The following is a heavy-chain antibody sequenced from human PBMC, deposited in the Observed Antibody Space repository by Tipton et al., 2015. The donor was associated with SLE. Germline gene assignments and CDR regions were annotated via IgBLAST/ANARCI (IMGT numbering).Heavy chain of an antibody. V-gene: IGHV3-7*01. Sequence: SLRLSCIYSGFSVNVMNWVRQAPGKGLEWVANIRQDGSEKYYVDSVKGRFTISRDNAKNSLYLQMNSLRAEDTAVYYCAREAHATFDIWGQGTMVIVSS. CDR3: AREAHATFDI. CDR2: IRQDGSEK. D-gene: IGHD2-2*01. J-gene: IGHJ3*02. CDR1: GFSVNV.